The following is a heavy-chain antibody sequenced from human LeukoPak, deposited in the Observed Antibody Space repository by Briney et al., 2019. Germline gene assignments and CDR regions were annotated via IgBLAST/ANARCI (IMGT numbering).Heavy chain of an antibody. CDR2: IYTSGST. Sequence: SETLSLTCTVSGGSISSYYWSWIRQPAGKGLEWIGRIYTSGSTNYNPSLKGRVTMSVDTSKKQFSLKVNSVTAADTAVYYCARRDSSSWYFDYWGQGTLVTVSS. CDR1: GGSISSYY. D-gene: IGHD6-13*01. CDR3: ARRDSSSWYFDY. V-gene: IGHV4-4*07. J-gene: IGHJ4*02.